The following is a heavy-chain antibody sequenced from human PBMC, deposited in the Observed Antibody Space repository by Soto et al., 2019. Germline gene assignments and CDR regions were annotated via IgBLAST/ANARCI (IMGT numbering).Heavy chain of an antibody. J-gene: IGHJ4*02. CDR2: IYDSGST. CDR1: GGSISSGGYY. Sequence: QVQLQESGPGLVKPSQTLSLTCTVSGGSISSGGYYWSWIRQHPGKGLEWIGYIYDSGSTYYNPSHKGRVTIAVNTSKNQFALKLSSVTAADTAVYYCARDGEGSSVFDYWGQGTLVTVSS. CDR3: ARDGEGSSVFDY. D-gene: IGHD6-13*01. V-gene: IGHV4-31*03.